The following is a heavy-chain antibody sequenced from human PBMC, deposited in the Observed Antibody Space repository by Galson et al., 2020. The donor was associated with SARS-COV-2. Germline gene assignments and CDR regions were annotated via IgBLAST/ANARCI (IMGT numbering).Heavy chain of an antibody. Sequence: ASVKVSCKASGDTFTGYYMNWVRQAPGQGLEWMGGINPNSGGTNYVQKFQGRVTMTRDTSITTAYMELSRLRSDDTAVYYCARSRLRLYSTAWCAHCQQWGQGTLVAVSS. D-gene: IGHD6-13*01. CDR3: ARSRLRLYSTAWCAHCQQ. CDR2: INPNSGGT. CDR1: GDTFTGYY. V-gene: IGHV1-2*02. J-gene: IGHJ1*01.